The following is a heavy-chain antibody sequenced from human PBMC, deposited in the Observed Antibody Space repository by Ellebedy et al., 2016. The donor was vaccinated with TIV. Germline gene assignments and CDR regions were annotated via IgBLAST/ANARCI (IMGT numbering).Heavy chain of an antibody. J-gene: IGHJ4*02. CDR3: AKLPVAYNWNYADDY. CDR1: GFTFSGYW. D-gene: IGHD1-7*01. V-gene: IGHV3-74*01. CDR2: INGDGTST. Sequence: GESLKISCAASGFTFSGYWMHWVRQAPGKGLVWVSRINGDGTSTAYADSVKGRFTISRDNAKNTLYLQMSSLRAEDTAVYYCAKLPVAYNWNYADDYWGQGTLVTVSS.